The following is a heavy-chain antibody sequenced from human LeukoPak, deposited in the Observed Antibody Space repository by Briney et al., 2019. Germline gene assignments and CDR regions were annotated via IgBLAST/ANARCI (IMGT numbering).Heavy chain of an antibody. J-gene: IGHJ3*02. CDR3: ARGTRRSVVVITAVEAFDI. Sequence: GGSLRLSCAASGFTFGSYAMHWVRQAPGKGLEWVAVISYDGSNKYYADSVKGRFTISRDNSKNTLYLQMNSLRAEDTAVYYCARGTRRSVVVITAVEAFDIWGQRTLVTVSS. D-gene: IGHD3-22*01. V-gene: IGHV3-30*04. CDR2: ISYDGSNK. CDR1: GFTFGSYA.